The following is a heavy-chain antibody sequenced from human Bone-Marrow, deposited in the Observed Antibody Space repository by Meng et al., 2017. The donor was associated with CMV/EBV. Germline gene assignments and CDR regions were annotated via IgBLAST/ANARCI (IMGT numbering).Heavy chain of an antibody. Sequence: SETLSLTCTVSGGSISSYYWSWIRQPPGKGLEWIGYIYYSGSTNYNPSLKSRVTISVDTSKNQFSLKLSSVTAADTAVYYWARESPGDRAVDYWGQGTLVTSPQ. CDR3: ARESPGDRAVDY. CDR1: GGSISSYY. D-gene: IGHD7-27*01. CDR2: IYYSGST. J-gene: IGHJ4*02. V-gene: IGHV4-59*01.